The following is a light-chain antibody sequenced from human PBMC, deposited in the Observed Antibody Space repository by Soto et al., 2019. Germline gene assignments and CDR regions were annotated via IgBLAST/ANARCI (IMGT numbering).Light chain of an antibody. Sequence: EIVLTQSPATLSLSPGERATLSCRASQSVNNYLAWYQQKPGQPPRLLIYDASNRATGIPARFSGSGSGTDFSLTISSLEPEDCAVYYCQQRSNWSFGQGTRLEMK. CDR3: QQRSNWS. V-gene: IGKV3-11*01. J-gene: IGKJ5*01. CDR1: QSVNNY. CDR2: DAS.